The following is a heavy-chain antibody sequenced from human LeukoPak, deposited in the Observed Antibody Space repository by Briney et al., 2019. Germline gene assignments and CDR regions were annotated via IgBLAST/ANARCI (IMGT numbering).Heavy chain of an antibody. CDR1: GFTFSSYA. D-gene: IGHD6-19*01. V-gene: IGHV3-23*01. CDR3: AKITVAGTYCYYYYMDV. CDR2: ISGSGGST. J-gene: IGHJ6*03. Sequence: GGSLRLSCAASGFTFSSYAMSWVRQAPGKGLEWVSAISGSGGSTYYADSVKGRFTISRDNSKNTLYLQMNSLRAEDTAVYYCAKITVAGTYCYYYYMDVWGKGTTVTVSS.